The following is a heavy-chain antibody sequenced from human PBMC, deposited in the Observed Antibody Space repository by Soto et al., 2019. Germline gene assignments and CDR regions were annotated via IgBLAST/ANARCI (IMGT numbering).Heavy chain of an antibody. CDR2: INPSGGRT. J-gene: IGHJ4*02. Sequence: ASVKVSCKASGYTFTNYYMHWVRQAPGQGLEWMGVINPSGGRTTYAQKFQGRVTMTWDTSTSTVYMELSSLRSGDTAVYYCARDVGPVVAVDPSFDYWGQGTLVTVSS. CDR1: GYTFTNYY. V-gene: IGHV1-46*01. D-gene: IGHD2-15*01. CDR3: ARDVGPVVAVDPSFDY.